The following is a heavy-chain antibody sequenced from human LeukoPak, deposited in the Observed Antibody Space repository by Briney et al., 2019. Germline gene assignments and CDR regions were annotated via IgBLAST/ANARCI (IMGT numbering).Heavy chain of an antibody. V-gene: IGHV4-59*01. CDR2: IYYSGTT. CDR1: GGSISSYY. CDR3: ARKGAVAGPYLFDY. J-gene: IGHJ4*02. Sequence: PSETLSLTCTVSGGSISSYYWSWIRQPPGRGLEWIAYIYYSGTTNSNPSLKSRVTMSVDTSKNQFSLKLSSVTAADTAVYYCARKGAVAGPYLFDYWGQGTLVTVSS. D-gene: IGHD6-19*01.